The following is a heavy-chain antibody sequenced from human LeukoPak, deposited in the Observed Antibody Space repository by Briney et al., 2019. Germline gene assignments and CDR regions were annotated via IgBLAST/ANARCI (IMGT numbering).Heavy chain of an antibody. V-gene: IGHV3-64*01. Sequence: GGSLRLSCAASGFTFSSYGMHWVRQAPGKGLEFVSAISRSGGNTYYANFVKGRFTISRDTSKNTLYLQVGSLRVEDMAVYYCARVGDRSGNGYSHWGQGTLVTVSS. CDR3: ARVGDRSGNGYSH. CDR1: GFTFSSYG. D-gene: IGHD2-2*03. J-gene: IGHJ4*02. CDR2: ISRSGGNT.